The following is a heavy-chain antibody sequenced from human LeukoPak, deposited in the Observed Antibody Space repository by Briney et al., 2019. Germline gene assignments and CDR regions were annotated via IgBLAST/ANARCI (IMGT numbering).Heavy chain of an antibody. CDR2: IYYSGST. CDR1: GGSISSYY. D-gene: IGHD3-3*01. Sequence: PSETLSLTCTVSGGSISSYYWGWIRQPPGKGLEWIGSIYYSGSTYYNPSLKSRVTISVDTSKNQFSLKLSSVTAADTAVYYCACTSGYYMYAFDIWGQGTMVTVSS. J-gene: IGHJ3*02. V-gene: IGHV4-39*01. CDR3: ACTSGYYMYAFDI.